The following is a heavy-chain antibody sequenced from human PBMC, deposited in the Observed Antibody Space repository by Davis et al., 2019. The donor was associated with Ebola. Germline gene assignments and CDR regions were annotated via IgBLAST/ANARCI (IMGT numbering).Heavy chain of an antibody. CDR2: IFSNDEK. CDR1: GFSLSHARMG. Sequence: SGPTLVKPTETLTLTCTVSGFSLSHARMGVSWIRQPPGKALEWLAHIFSNDEKSYSTSLKSRLTISKDTSKSQVVLTMTNMDPVDTATYYCARILGSSPDYYYYGMDVWGQGTTVTVSS. J-gene: IGHJ6*02. V-gene: IGHV2-26*01. D-gene: IGHD6-19*01. CDR3: ARILGSSPDYYYYGMDV.